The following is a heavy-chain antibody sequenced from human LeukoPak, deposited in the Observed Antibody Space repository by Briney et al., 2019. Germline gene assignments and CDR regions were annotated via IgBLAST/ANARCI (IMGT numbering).Heavy chain of an antibody. Sequence: SETLPLTCTVSGGSISSGDYYWSWIRQPPGKGLEWIGEINHSRSTNYNPSLKSRVTISVDTSKNQFSLKLSSVTAADTAVYYCARRRVYPSSSSWYYWGQGTLVTVSS. CDR1: GGSISSGDYY. V-gene: IGHV4-34*01. CDR2: INHSRST. D-gene: IGHD6-13*01. J-gene: IGHJ4*02. CDR3: ARRRVYPSSSSWYY.